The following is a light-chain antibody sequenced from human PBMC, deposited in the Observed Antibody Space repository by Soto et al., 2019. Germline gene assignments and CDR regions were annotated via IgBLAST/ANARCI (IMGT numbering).Light chain of an antibody. V-gene: IGLV1-40*01. J-gene: IGLJ7*01. CDR2: GNS. CDR3: QSYDSSLSGAV. CDR1: SSNIGAGYD. Sequence: VLTQPPSVSGAPGQRVTISCTGSSSNIGAGYDVHWYQQLPGTAPKLLIYGNSNRPSGVPDRFSGSKSGTSASLAITGLQAEDEADYYCQSYDSSLSGAVFGGGTQLTVL.